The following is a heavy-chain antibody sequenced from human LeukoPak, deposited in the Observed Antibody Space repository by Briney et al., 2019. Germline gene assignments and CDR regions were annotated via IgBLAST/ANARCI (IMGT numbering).Heavy chain of an antibody. J-gene: IGHJ4*02. D-gene: IGHD3-22*01. CDR3: ARTPLVVVVINYFDY. Sequence: SETLSLTCTVSGGSISSSSYYWGWIRQPPGKGLEWIGSMYYSGSTYYNPSLKSRVTIYVDTSKNQFSLKLSSVTAADTAVYYCARTPLVVVVINYFDYWGQGTLVTVSS. CDR2: MYYSGST. CDR1: GGSISSSSYY. V-gene: IGHV4-39*01.